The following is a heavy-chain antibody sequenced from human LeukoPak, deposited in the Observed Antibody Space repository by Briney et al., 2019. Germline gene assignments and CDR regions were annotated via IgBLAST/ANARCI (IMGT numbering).Heavy chain of an antibody. CDR3: TKSGSSGWYDYFDC. V-gene: IGHV3-23*01. J-gene: IGHJ4*02. CDR2: ISGSGGST. CDR1: GFTFSSYA. D-gene: IGHD6-19*01. Sequence: PGGSLRLSCAASGFTFSSYAMSWVRQAPGKGLEWVSAISGSGGSTYYADSVKGRFTISRDNAKNSLYLQMNSLSADDTALYYCTKSGSSGWYDYFDCWGQGTQVTVSS.